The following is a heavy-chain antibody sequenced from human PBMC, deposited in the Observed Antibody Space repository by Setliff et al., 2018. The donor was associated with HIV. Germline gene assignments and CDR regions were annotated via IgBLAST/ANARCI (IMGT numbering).Heavy chain of an antibody. CDR1: GGSISSGGYF. D-gene: IGHD3-10*01. CDR3: AGASRSSYYYYYMDV. J-gene: IGHJ6*03. Sequence: SETLSLTCTVSGGSISSGGYFWSWIRQLPGKGLEWIGYIYYSGSTFYNASLKSRVTISVDTSKNQFSLELSSVTTADTAVYYCAGASRSSYYYYYMDVWGKGTTVTVSS. V-gene: IGHV4-31*03. CDR2: IYYSGST.